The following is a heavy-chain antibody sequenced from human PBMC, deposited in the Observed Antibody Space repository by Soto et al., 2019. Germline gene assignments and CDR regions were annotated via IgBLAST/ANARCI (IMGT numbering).Heavy chain of an antibody. CDR1: GCTFSSYA. V-gene: IGHV1-69*06. Sequence: SVKVSCKASGCTFSSYAISWVRQAPGQGLEWMGGIIPIFGTANYAQKFQGRVTITADKSTSTAYMELSSLRSEDTAVYYCAGGYSYGPSFDYWGQGTLVTVSS. CDR2: IIPIFGTA. D-gene: IGHD5-18*01. CDR3: AGGYSYGPSFDY. J-gene: IGHJ4*02.